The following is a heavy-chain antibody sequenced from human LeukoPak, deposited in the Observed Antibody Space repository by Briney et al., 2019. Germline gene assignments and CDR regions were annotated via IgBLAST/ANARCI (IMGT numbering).Heavy chain of an antibody. CDR3: AKDSYYGIDY. CDR2: IRYDGSTK. D-gene: IGHD3-10*01. Sequence: GGSLRLSCAASGFTFSSCGMYWVRQAPGKGLEWVAFIRYDGSTKYSADSVKGRFTIYRDNSKNTLYLQMNSLRTDDTAVYYCAKDSYYGIDYWGQGTLVTVSS. J-gene: IGHJ4*02. V-gene: IGHV3-30*02. CDR1: GFTFSSCG.